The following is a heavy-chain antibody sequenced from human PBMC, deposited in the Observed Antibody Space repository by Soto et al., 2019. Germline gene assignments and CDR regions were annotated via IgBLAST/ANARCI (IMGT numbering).Heavy chain of an antibody. V-gene: IGHV3-30-3*01. CDR3: AREDREIDL. CDR1: GFTFSSYA. Sequence: PGGSLRLSGAASGFTFSSYAMHGVRQAPGKGLEGVAVISYDGSNKYYADSVKDRFTISRDNSKNRLYLQMNSLRAEDTAVYYCAREDREIDLWGRGTLVTVSS. J-gene: IGHJ2*01. D-gene: IGHD1-26*01. CDR2: ISYDGSNK.